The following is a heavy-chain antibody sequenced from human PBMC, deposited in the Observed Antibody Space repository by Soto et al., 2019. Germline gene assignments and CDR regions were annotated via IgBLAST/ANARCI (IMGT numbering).Heavy chain of an antibody. CDR1: RGFFTYSDNY. D-gene: IGHD6-13*01. J-gene: IGHJ6*02. CDR2: INRSGST. V-gene: IGHV4-34*01. CDR3: ATTTIAAAGYTYYYGMNL. Sequence: SETLSLTCAVYRGFFTYSDNYLTWIRQPPGKGLEWIGEINRSGSTNYSPSLRSRVTISVDTSKTQFSMQLTSVTAADTAVYYCATTTIAAAGYTYYYGMNLWGQGTTVTVSS.